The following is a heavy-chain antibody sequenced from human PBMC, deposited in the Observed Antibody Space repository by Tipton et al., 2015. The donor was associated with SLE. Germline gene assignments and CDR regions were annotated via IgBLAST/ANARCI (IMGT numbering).Heavy chain of an antibody. CDR3: ARHVYCSSSLEACYYYYGMDV. CDR2: IYPSGGT. CDR1: GGSMSTYY. J-gene: IGHJ6*02. V-gene: IGHV4-4*09. Sequence: TLSLTCTVSGGSMSTYYWGWIRQPPGKGLEWIGYIYPSGGTNYNPSLKSRVTMSQDRSKNRFSLKLSSVTAADTAVYYCARHVYCSSSLEACYYYYGMDVWGQGTTVTVSS. D-gene: IGHD2-2*01.